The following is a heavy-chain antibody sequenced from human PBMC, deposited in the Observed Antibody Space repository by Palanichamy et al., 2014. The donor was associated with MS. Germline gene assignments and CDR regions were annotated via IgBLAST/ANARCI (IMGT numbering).Heavy chain of an antibody. D-gene: IGHD3/OR15-3a*01. CDR3: ARDRVPIWTGHYGNYYFYAMDV. CDR1: GFIFSNYA. J-gene: IGHJ6*02. Sequence: QVLLVESGGGVVRPERSLRLSSAASGFIFSNYAMYWVRQAPGKGLEWVAGMSYDGSNRFYSDSVKGRFTISRDNSNNTLCLQMNSLRPEDTGLYYCARDRVPIWTGHYGNYYFYAMDVWGPGTTVTVSS. CDR2: MSYDGSNR. V-gene: IGHV3-30*04.